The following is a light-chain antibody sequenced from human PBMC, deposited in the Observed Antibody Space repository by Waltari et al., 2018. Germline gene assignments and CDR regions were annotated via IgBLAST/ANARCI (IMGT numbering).Light chain of an antibody. Sequence: EIVLTQSPGTLSLSPGECATLSCRASQSVGRYLAWYQQKPGQAPRLLIYDASTRATGIPDRFSGSGSGTDFSLTISRLESEDFAVYYCQKYVNLPATFGQGTKVEIK. CDR2: DAS. CDR3: QKYVNLPAT. CDR1: QSVGRY. J-gene: IGKJ1*01. V-gene: IGKV3-20*01.